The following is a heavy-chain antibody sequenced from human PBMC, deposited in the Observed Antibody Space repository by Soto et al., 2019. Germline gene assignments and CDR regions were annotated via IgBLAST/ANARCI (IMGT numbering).Heavy chain of an antibody. V-gene: IGHV3-64*01. Sequence: GGSLRLSCAASEFTITHYGMHWVRQAPGKGLEYVSAISSNGGSTYYANSVKGRFTISRDNSKNTLYLQMGSLRAEDMAVYYCARANPVLNAFDIWGQGTMVTVSS. CDR3: ARANPVLNAFDI. D-gene: IGHD2-8*01. J-gene: IGHJ3*02. CDR2: ISSNGGST. CDR1: EFTITHYG.